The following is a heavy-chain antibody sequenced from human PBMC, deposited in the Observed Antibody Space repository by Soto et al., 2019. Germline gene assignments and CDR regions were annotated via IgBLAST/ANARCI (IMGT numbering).Heavy chain of an antibody. V-gene: IGHV3-66*01. Sequence: EVQLVESGGGLVQPGGSLRLSCAASGFTVSSNYMSWVRQAPGKGLEWVSVIYSGGSTYYADSVKGRFTISRDNSKNTLYLQMNSLRAEDTAVYYCARSPLITFGVHFDYWGQGTLVTVSS. J-gene: IGHJ4*02. CDR3: ARSPLITFGVHFDY. CDR2: IYSGGST. D-gene: IGHD3-16*01. CDR1: GFTVSSNY.